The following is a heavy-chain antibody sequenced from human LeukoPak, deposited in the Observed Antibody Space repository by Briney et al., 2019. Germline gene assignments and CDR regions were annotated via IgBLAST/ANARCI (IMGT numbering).Heavy chain of an antibody. CDR3: ARDLRVLQWLPGDY. Sequence: GGSLRLSCAASGFTFSSYSMNWVRQAPGKGLEWVSSISSGSTYIYYADSVKGRFTISRDNAKNSLYLQMNSLRAEDTAVYYCARDLRVLQWLPGDYWGQGTLVTVSS. CDR2: ISSGSTYI. V-gene: IGHV3-21*01. D-gene: IGHD6-19*01. CDR1: GFTFSSYS. J-gene: IGHJ4*02.